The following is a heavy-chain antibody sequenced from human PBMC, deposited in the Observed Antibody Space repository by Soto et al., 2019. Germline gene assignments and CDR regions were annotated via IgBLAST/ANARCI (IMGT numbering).Heavy chain of an antibody. CDR2: IYYSGST. CDR3: ARDQPRSMTTVTTFAFDI. Sequence: QVQLQESGPGLVKPSQTLSLTCTVSGGSISSGDYYWSWIRQPPGKGLEWIGYIYYSGSTYYNPSLKSRVTISVDTSKNQFSLKLSSVTAADTAVYCCARDQPRSMTTVTTFAFDIWGQGTMVTVSS. D-gene: IGHD4-4*01. V-gene: IGHV4-30-4*01. CDR1: GGSISSGDYY. J-gene: IGHJ3*02.